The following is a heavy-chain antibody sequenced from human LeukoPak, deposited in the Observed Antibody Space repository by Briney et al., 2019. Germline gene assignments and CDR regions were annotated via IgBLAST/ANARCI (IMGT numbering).Heavy chain of an antibody. J-gene: IGHJ6*03. V-gene: IGHV1-69*05. CDR1: GGTFSSYA. CDR3: ATSGVTTSYYYYYMDV. Sequence: SVNVSCKASGGTFSSYAISWVRLAPGQGLEWMGGIIPIFGTANYAQKFQGRVTITTDESTSTAYMELSSLRSEDTAVYYCATSGVTTSYYYYYMDVWGKGTTVTVSS. D-gene: IGHD4-23*01. CDR2: IIPIFGTA.